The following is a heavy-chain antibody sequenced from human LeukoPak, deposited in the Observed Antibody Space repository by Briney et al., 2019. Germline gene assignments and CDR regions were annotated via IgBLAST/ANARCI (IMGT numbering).Heavy chain of an antibody. V-gene: IGHV3-7*01. J-gene: IGHJ4*02. CDR1: GFTFSNYW. CDR2: IKGDESEK. D-gene: IGHD1-26*01. Sequence: PGGSLRLSCAASGFTFSNYWMHWVRQAPGKGLEWVANIKGDESEKYYVDSVKGRFSISRDNAKNTLFLQMNSLRAEDTAVYYCVRDGVGAPPFDYWGQGALVTVSS. CDR3: VRDGVGAPPFDY.